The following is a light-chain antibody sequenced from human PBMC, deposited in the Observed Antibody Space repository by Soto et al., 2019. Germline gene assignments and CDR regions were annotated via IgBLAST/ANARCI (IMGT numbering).Light chain of an antibody. CDR2: DVS. V-gene: IGLV2-14*01. CDR3: SSYAPSTTPVV. Sequence: QSVLTQPASVSGSPGQSITISCTGTSSAVDGYNYVSWYQQHPGKAPKLMIYDVSNRPSGVSNRFSGSKSGNTASLTISGLQAEDEADYFCSSYAPSTTPVVFGGGTKVTVL. CDR1: SSAVDGYNY. J-gene: IGLJ2*01.